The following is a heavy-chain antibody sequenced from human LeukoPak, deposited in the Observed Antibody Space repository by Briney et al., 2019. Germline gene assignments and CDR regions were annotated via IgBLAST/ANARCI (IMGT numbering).Heavy chain of an antibody. D-gene: IGHD6-19*01. CDR1: GGSISSSSYY. V-gene: IGHV4-39*01. J-gene: IGHJ4*02. CDR3: ARTNRIAVAGTDY. Sequence: SETLSLTFTVSGGSISSSSYYWGWIRQPPGKGLEWIGSIYYSGSTYYNPSLKSRVTISVDTSKNQFSLKLSSVTAADTAVYYCARTNRIAVAGTDYWGQGTLVTVSS. CDR2: IYYSGST.